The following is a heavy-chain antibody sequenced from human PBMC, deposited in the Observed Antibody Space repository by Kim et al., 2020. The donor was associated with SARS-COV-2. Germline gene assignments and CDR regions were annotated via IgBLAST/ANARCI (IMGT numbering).Heavy chain of an antibody. J-gene: IGHJ4*02. Sequence: TDYNPSVKSRVTISVDRSKNQFSLKLSSVAAADTAVYYCARGRGDEYFDYWGQGTLVTVSS. CDR3: ARGRGDEYFDY. D-gene: IGHD2-21*02. CDR2: T. V-gene: IGHV4-30-2*01.